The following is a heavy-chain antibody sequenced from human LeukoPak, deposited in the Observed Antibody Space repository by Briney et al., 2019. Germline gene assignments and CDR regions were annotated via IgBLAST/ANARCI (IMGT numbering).Heavy chain of an antibody. V-gene: IGHV4-59*01. CDR1: GGSISSYY. J-gene: IGHJ2*01. D-gene: IGHD3-9*01. CDR3: ARDRPDYDILTGYSYWYFDL. Sequence: SETLSLTCTVSGGSISSYYWSWIRQPPGKGLEWIGYIYYSGSTNYNPSLKSRVTISVDTSKNQFSLKLSSVTAADTAVYYCARDRPDYDILTGYSYWYFDLWGRGTLVTVSS. CDR2: IYYSGST.